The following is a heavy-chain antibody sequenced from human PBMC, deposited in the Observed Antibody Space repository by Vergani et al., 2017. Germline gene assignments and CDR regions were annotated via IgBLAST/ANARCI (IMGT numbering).Heavy chain of an antibody. J-gene: IGHJ6*04. CDR1: GFTFSSYA. Sequence: QVQLVESGGGVVQPGRSLRLSCAASGFTFSSYAMHWVRQAPGKGLEWVAVISYDGSNKYYADSVKGRFTISRDNSNNTLYLQMNSLRAEDTAVYYCARVADVWGKGTTVTVSS. V-gene: IGHV3-30-3*01. CDR3: ARVADV. CDR2: ISYDGSNK.